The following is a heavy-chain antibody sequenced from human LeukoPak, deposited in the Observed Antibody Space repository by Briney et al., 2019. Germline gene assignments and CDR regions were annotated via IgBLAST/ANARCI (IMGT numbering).Heavy chain of an antibody. CDR1: GGTFSSYA. Sequence: SVKVSCKASGGTFSSYAISWVRQAPGQGLEWMGGIIPIFGTANYAQKFQGRVTITADEPTSTAYMELSSLRSEDTAVYYCARAQNSDILTGALDYWGQGTLVTVSS. CDR2: IIPIFGTA. V-gene: IGHV1-69*13. CDR3: ARAQNSDILTGALDY. D-gene: IGHD3-9*01. J-gene: IGHJ4*02.